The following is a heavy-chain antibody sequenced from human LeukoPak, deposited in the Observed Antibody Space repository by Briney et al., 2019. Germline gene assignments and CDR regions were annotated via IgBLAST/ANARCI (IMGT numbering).Heavy chain of an antibody. Sequence: PGGSLRLSCAASGFTFSSYAMHWVRQAPGKGLEWVAVISYDGSNKYYADSVKGRFTISRDNSKNTLYLQMNSLRAEDTAVYYCARGGGYYPSAYWGQGTLVTVSS. J-gene: IGHJ4*02. CDR2: ISYDGSNK. V-gene: IGHV3-30-3*01. D-gene: IGHD2-8*01. CDR3: ARGGGYYPSAY. CDR1: GFTFSSYA.